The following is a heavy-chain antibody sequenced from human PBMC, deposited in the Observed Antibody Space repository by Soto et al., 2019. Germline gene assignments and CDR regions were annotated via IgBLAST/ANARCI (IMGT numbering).Heavy chain of an antibody. CDR2: IYYSGST. V-gene: IGHV4-59*01. J-gene: IGHJ4*02. Sequence: QVQLQESGPGLVKPSETLSLTCTVSGGSISSYYWSWIRQPPGKGLEWIGYIYYSGSTNYNPSLKSRVTISVDTSKNQFSLKLSSVTAADTAVSYCARAGYSYGFANDYWGQGTLVTVSS. D-gene: IGHD5-18*01. CDR1: GGSISSYY. CDR3: ARAGYSYGFANDY.